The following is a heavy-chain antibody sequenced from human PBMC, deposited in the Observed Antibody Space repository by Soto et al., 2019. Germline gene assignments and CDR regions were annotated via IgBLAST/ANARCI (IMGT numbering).Heavy chain of an antibody. V-gene: IGHV4-59*01. CDR3: ARVPPCSSSRLDAFDI. D-gene: IGHD6-13*01. J-gene: IGHJ3*02. Sequence: PSETLSLTCTVSGGSISSYYWSWIRQPPGKGLEWIGYIYYSGSTNYNPSLKSRVTISVDTSKNQFSLKLSSVTAADTAVYYCARVPPCSSSRLDAFDIWGQGTMVTV. CDR1: GGSISSYY. CDR2: IYYSGST.